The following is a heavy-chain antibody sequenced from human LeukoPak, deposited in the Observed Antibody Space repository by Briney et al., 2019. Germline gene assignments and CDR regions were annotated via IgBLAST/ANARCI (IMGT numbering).Heavy chain of an antibody. J-gene: IGHJ4*02. CDR2: ISGSGGST. V-gene: IGHV3-23*01. CDR1: GFTFSSYE. Sequence: GGSLRLSCATSGFTFSSYEMNWVRQAPGKGLEWVSSISGSGGSTYDADSVKGRFTISRDNSKNTLYLQMNSLRAEDTAVYSCAKEGSDYYGSGSYYFDYWGQGTQVTVSS. D-gene: IGHD3-10*01. CDR3: AKEGSDYYGSGSYYFDY.